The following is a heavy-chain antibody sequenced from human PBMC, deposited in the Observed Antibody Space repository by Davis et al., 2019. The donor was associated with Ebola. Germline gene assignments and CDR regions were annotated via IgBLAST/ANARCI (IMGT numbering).Heavy chain of an antibody. D-gene: IGHD4-11*01. J-gene: IGHJ5*02. V-gene: IGHV3-48*02. Sequence: PGGSLRLSCAASGFTFSDFSMNWVRQAPGKALEWISFITSGSNAIHYADSVRGRFTVSRDNVKNSLFLEMSSLRDEASAVYYCVRDYIFAFDLWGQGARVTVSS. CDR3: VRDYIFAFDL. CDR2: ITSGSNAI. CDR1: GFTFSDFS.